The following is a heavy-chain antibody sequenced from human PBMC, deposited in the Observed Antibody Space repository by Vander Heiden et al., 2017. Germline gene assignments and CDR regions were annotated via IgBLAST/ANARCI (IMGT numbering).Heavy chain of an antibody. CDR1: GGSFSGYY. CDR2: SNHIGRT. V-gene: IGHV4-34*01. CDR3: ARAGKIYVRGWFDP. D-gene: IGHD3-16*01. Sequence: QVQLQQRGAGLLKPSETLSLTRAVYGGSFSGYYWSWIRQPPGKGLEWSAESNHIGRTNYNPSRKGRGTMSVDTSKNQFSRRVGSVTAADTGVYYCARAGKIYVRGWFDPWGQGTLVTVSS. J-gene: IGHJ5*02.